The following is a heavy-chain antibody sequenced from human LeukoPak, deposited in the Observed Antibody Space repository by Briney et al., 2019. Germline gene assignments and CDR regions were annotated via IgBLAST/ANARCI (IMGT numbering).Heavy chain of an antibody. V-gene: IGHV3-23*01. CDR3: AISMQGISAFYVTYFDY. CDR2: ISGSGDSA. Sequence: GGSLRLSCEASGFTFSTYAMSWVRQAPGKGPEWVSVISGSGDSAHYADSLKGRFTISRDNSKNTLDLQMNSLRAEDTAVYYCAISMQGISAFYVTYFDYWGQGTLVTVSS. D-gene: IGHD2/OR15-2a*01. CDR1: GFTFSTYA. J-gene: IGHJ4*02.